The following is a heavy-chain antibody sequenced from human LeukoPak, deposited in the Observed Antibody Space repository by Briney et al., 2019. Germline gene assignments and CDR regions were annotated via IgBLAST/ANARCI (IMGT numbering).Heavy chain of an antibody. Sequence: ASVKVSCKVSGYTLTELSMHWVRRAPGKGLEWMGGFDPEDGETIYAQKFQGRVTITADESTSTAYMELSSLRSEDTAVYYCASDFQYYYDSSGYSPGYNWFDPWGQGTLVTVSS. D-gene: IGHD3-22*01. CDR3: ASDFQYYYDSSGYSPGYNWFDP. CDR2: FDPEDGET. V-gene: IGHV1-24*01. CDR1: GYTLTELS. J-gene: IGHJ5*02.